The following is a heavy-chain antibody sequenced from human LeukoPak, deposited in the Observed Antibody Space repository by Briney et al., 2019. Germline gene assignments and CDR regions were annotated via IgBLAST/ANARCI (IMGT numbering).Heavy chain of an antibody. V-gene: IGHV1-18*01. CDR3: AKDHALIGGWYSAAAWGAFDY. J-gene: IGHJ4*02. CDR1: GYTFTSYG. Sequence: ASVKVSCKASGYTFTSYGISWVRQAPGQGLEWMGWISAYNGNTNYAQKLQGRVTMTTDTSTSTAYMELRSLRSDDTAVYYCAKDHALIGGWYSAAAWGAFDYWGQGTLVTVSS. CDR2: ISAYNGNT. D-gene: IGHD6-19*01.